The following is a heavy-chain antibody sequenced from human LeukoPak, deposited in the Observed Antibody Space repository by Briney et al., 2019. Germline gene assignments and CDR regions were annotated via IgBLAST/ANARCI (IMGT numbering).Heavy chain of an antibody. CDR2: IYPGDSDT. Sequence: GESLKISCKGSGYSFSNYWIGWVRQMPGKGLEWMGIIYPGDSDTRYSPSFQCQVTISADNSISTAYLQWSSLKASDTAMYYCARSTDSSGYYDLWDYWGQGTLVTVSS. V-gene: IGHV5-51*01. J-gene: IGHJ4*02. D-gene: IGHD3-22*01. CDR1: GYSFSNYW. CDR3: ARSTDSSGYYDLWDY.